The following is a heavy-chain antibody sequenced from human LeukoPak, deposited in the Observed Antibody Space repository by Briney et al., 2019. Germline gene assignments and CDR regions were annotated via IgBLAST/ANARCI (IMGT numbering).Heavy chain of an antibody. CDR2: INPNSGGT. V-gene: IGHV1-2*02. CDR3: ARVDYDFWSGSEVSWFDP. CDR1: GYTFTGYY. D-gene: IGHD3-3*01. J-gene: IGHJ5*02. Sequence: GASVKVSCKASGYTFTGYYMHWVRQAPGQGLEWMGWINPNSGGTNYAQKFQGRVTMTRDTSISTAYMELSRLRFDDTAVYYCARVDYDFWSGSEVSWFDPWGQGTLVTVSS.